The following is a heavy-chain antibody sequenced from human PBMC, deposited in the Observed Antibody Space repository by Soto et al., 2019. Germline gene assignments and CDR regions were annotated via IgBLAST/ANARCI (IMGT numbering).Heavy chain of an antibody. J-gene: IGHJ4*02. CDR2: IYYSGST. CDR3: ARHDFWSGYTVDY. D-gene: IGHD3-3*01. Sequence: PSETLSLTCTVSGGSISSSSYYWGWIRQPPGKGLEWIGSIYYSGSTYYNPSPKSRVTISVDTSKNQFSLKLSSVTAADTAVYYCARHDFWSGYTVDYWGQGTLVTVSS. CDR1: GGSISSSSYY. V-gene: IGHV4-39*01.